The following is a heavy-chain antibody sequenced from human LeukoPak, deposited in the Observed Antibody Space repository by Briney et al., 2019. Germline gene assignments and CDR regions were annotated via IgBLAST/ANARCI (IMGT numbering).Heavy chain of an antibody. CDR3: AKATYYYDNSGYYSYYYGMDV. CDR1: GFTFSSYA. CDR2: ISHDGSNN. Sequence: TGESLRLSCAASGFTFSSYAMHWVRQAPGKGLEWVAAISHDGSNNYYADSVKGRFTISRDNSKNTLYLQMNSLRAEDTALYYCAKATYYYDNSGYYSYYYGMDVWGQGTTVTVSS. V-gene: IGHV3-30-3*01. D-gene: IGHD3-22*01. J-gene: IGHJ6*02.